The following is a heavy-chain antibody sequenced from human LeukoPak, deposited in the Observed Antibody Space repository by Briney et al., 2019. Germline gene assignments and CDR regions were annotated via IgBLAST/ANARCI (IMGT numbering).Heavy chain of an antibody. V-gene: IGHV3-15*01. Sequence: GGSLRLSCAASGFSLGNAWMNWVREAPGKGVEWVGRIKSKTDGGATDYAAPLKDRFSISRDDSKDTLYLQMNSLKTEDTAVYYCSTGWSRSRGVIPHYYMDVWGKGTTVTVSS. CDR3: STGWSRSRGVIPHYYMDV. J-gene: IGHJ6*03. D-gene: IGHD3-10*01. CDR1: GFSLGNAW. CDR2: IKSKTDGGAT.